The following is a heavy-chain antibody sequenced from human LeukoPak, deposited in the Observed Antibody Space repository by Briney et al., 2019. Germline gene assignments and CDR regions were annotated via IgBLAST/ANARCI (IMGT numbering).Heavy chain of an antibody. V-gene: IGHV1-2*02. CDR3: ARVGITFGGVIVVSHLVPDY. Sequence: GASVKVSCKASGYAFSAYYMHWVRQAPGQGLEWMGWLNPQTGDTHFAQKFQGRVTFTRDTSISTAYMAMSRLRSDDTAVFYCARVGITFGGVIVVSHLVPDYWGQGTLVTVSS. CDR1: GYAFSAYY. D-gene: IGHD3-16*02. J-gene: IGHJ4*02. CDR2: LNPQTGDT.